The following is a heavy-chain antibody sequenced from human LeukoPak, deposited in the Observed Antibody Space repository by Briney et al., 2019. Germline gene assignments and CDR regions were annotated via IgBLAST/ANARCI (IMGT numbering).Heavy chain of an antibody. J-gene: IGHJ5*02. D-gene: IGHD3-9*01. Sequence: PGGSLRLSCAASGFTFSSYWMSWVSQAPGKGLEWVANIKQDGSEKYYVDSMKGRFTISRDNAKDSLYLQMNSLRAEDTAVYYCARERDRYFDWLMEFDPWGQGTLVTVSS. CDR2: IKQDGSEK. V-gene: IGHV3-7*03. CDR3: ARERDRYFDWLMEFDP. CDR1: GFTFSSYW.